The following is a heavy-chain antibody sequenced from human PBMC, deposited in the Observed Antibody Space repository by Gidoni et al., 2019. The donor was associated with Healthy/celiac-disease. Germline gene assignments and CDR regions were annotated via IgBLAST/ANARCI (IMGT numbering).Heavy chain of an antibody. CDR3: TTDYYDSSGYLVRYFDY. Sequence: EVQLVESGGGLVKPGGSLRLSCAASGFTFSTAWMSWVRQAPGKGLEWVGRIKSKTDGGTTDYAAPVKGRFTISRDDSKNTLYLQMNSLKTEDTAVYYCTTDYYDSSGYLVRYFDYWGQGTLVTVSS. V-gene: IGHV3-15*01. J-gene: IGHJ4*02. CDR1: GFTFSTAW. CDR2: IKSKTDGGTT. D-gene: IGHD3-22*01.